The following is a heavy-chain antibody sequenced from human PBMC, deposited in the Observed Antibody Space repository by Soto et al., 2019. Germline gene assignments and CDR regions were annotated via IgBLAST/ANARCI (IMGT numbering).Heavy chain of an antibody. Sequence: PGGSLRLSCAASGFTFSTYAMSWVRQAPGKGLEWVSTVGGSGGGIVYRDSVKGRFTISRDNSKSTLFLQMNSLRAEDTAVYWCASRAHYHGSGSYFPFEDWGQGTQVTSPQ. V-gene: IGHV3-23*01. CDR2: VGGSGGGI. CDR3: ASRAHYHGSGSYFPFED. CDR1: GFTFSTYA. J-gene: IGHJ4*02. D-gene: IGHD3-10*01.